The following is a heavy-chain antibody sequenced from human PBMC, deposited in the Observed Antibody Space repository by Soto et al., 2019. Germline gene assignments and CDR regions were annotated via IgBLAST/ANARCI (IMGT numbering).Heavy chain of an antibody. CDR3: ARILTGTVGFDY. Sequence: GSGPYAGEPTQTLTLTCTFSGVSLSTSGMRVSWIRQPPGKALEWLARIDWDDDKFYSTSLKTRLTISKDTSKNQVVLTMTNMDPVDTATYYCARILTGTVGFDYWGQGTLVTVSS. CDR1: GVSLSTSGMR. J-gene: IGHJ4*02. D-gene: IGHD1-20*01. V-gene: IGHV2-70*04. CDR2: IDWDDDK.